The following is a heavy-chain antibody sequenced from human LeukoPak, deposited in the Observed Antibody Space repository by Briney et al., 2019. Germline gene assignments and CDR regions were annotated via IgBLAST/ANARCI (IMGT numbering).Heavy chain of an antibody. Sequence: GGSLRLSCTASGFTFSSYWMSWVRRARGKGLEWVAYIKQDGSEKYYVDSVKGRFTISRDNAQKSVYLQMNSLRAEDTAVYYCARGPEGGPRPFDYWGQGTLVTVSS. J-gene: IGHJ4*02. CDR3: ARGPEGGPRPFDY. CDR2: IKQDGSEK. CDR1: GFTFSSYW. D-gene: IGHD6-6*01. V-gene: IGHV3-7*01.